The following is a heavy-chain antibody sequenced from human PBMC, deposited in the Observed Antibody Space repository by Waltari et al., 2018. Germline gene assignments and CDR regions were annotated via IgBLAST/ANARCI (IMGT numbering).Heavy chain of an antibody. CDR1: GFTLSDFW. D-gene: IGHD3-10*02. Sequence: EIQLVESGGDLVQPGGSLRLSCAASGFTLSDFWMHWVSQAPGKGLVGVARINEDGSRIDYAESVKGRFTISRDYAQNTMYLQMNSLRAEDTADYYCVRDMFGPLDYWGQGTLVTVSS. CDR2: INEDGSRI. J-gene: IGHJ4*02. CDR3: VRDMFGPLDY. V-gene: IGHV3-74*02.